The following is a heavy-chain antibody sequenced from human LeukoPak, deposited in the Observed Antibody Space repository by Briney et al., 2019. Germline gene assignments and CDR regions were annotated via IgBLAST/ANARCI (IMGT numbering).Heavy chain of an antibody. V-gene: IGHV3-66*01. CDR3: ARDSRASSSWVYYYGMDV. J-gene: IGHJ6*02. D-gene: IGHD6-13*01. CDR1: GFTVSSNY. CDR2: IYSGSST. Sequence: TGGSLRLSCAASGFTVSSNYMSWVRQAPGKGLEWVSVIYSGSSTYYADSVKGRFTISRDNSKNTLYLQMNSLRAEDTAVYYCARDSRASSSWVYYYGMDVWGQGTTVTVSS.